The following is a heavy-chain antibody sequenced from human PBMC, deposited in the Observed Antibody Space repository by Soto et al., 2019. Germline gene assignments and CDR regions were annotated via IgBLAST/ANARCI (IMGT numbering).Heavy chain of an antibody. V-gene: IGHV3-23*01. CDR2: ISGSGIST. Sequence: GGSLRLSCAASGLTFSSYAMSWVRQAPGKGLEWVSTISGSGISTYYADSVKGRFTISRDNSKDTLYLQMNSLRAEDTAVYYCAKDGRVAVATFDYWGQGTLVTVSS. CDR1: GLTFSSYA. CDR3: AKDGRVAVATFDY. J-gene: IGHJ4*02. D-gene: IGHD6-19*01.